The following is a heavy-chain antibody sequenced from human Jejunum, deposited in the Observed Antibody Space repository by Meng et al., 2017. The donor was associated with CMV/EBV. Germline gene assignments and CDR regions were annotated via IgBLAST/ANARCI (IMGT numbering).Heavy chain of an antibody. J-gene: IGHJ6*02. CDR3: ARDLRFLGRSYGMDV. CDR1: YTFDAHY. CDR2: INPDSGGT. Sequence: YTFDAHYIHWVRQAPGQGLEWMGWINPDSGGTNYAQKFSGRVIMIWDSSISTAYMELNRLRPDDTAVYYCARDLRFLGRSYGMDVWGQGTTVTVSS. D-gene: IGHD3-3*01. V-gene: IGHV1-2*02.